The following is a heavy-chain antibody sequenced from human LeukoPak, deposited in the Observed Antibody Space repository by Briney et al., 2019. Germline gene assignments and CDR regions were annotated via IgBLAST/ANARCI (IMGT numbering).Heavy chain of an antibody. Sequence: ASVKVSCKASGYTFTSYDINWVRQATGQGLEWMGWMNPNSGNTGYAQKFQGRVTMTRNTSISTAYMELSSLRSEDTAVYYCARGYNWNAGWFDPWGQETLVTVSS. CDR2: MNPNSGNT. CDR3: ARGYNWNAGWFDP. CDR1: GYTFTSYD. D-gene: IGHD1-20*01. V-gene: IGHV1-8*01. J-gene: IGHJ5*02.